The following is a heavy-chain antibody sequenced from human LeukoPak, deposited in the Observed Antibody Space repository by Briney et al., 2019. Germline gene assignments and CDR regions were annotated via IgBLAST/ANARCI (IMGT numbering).Heavy chain of an antibody. V-gene: IGHV3-53*01. Sequence: GGSLRLSCAVSGFSVSDNFMTWVRQAPGKGLEWVSLLYSDVDTFYADSVKGRFTISRDNSENTLYLQMNSLRDEDTAIYYCAKDRSGYSGGWSHDYWGRGTLVIVSS. CDR2: LYSDVDT. J-gene: IGHJ4*02. D-gene: IGHD6-19*01. CDR1: GFSVSDNF. CDR3: AKDRSGYSGGWSHDY.